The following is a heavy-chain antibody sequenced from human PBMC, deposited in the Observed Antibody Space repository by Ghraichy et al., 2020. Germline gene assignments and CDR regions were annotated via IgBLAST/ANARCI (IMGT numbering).Heavy chain of an antibody. J-gene: IGHJ6*02. CDR3: ARDSLIVVVAGASGGRYGMDV. CDR1: GGSISSYY. D-gene: IGHD2-2*01. V-gene: IGHV4-4*07. CDR2: IYTSGST. Sequence: GSLRLSCTVSGGSISSYYWSWIRQPAGKGLEWIGRIYTSGSTNYNPSLKSRVTMSVDTSKNQFSLKLSSVTAADTAVYYCARDSLIVVVAGASGGRYGMDVWGQGTTVTVSS.